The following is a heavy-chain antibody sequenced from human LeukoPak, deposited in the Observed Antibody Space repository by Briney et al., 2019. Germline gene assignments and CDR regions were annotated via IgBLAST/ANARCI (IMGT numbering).Heavy chain of an antibody. Sequence: PSETLSLTCTVSGGSISNYYWNWIRQPPGKGLEWIGYISYRGTTNYNPSLKSRVTISVDTSKNQFSLKLSSVTAADTAVYYCARGQDIVLMVYASDNWFDPWGQGTLVTVSS. J-gene: IGHJ5*02. CDR3: ARGQDIVLMVYASDNWFDP. CDR1: GGSISNYY. V-gene: IGHV4-59*12. CDR2: ISYRGTT. D-gene: IGHD2-8*01.